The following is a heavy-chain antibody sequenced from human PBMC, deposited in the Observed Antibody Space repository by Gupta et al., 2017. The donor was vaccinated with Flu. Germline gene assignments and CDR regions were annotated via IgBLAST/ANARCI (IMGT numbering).Heavy chain of an antibody. CDR2: INNNGCRT. Sequence: EVQLLESGGDLVQPGWSLRLSWAASGLTFSNYATKWVRQRTGKGLEWVATINNNGCRTYYRESVKGRFIISRDNAENTLYLQMNSLRGEDTATYFCAKDVSHKMFLYDISGALPHYFDSWGHGSLVTVSS. V-gene: IGHV3-23*01. CDR3: AKDVSHKMFLYDISGALPHYFDS. D-gene: IGHD3-22*01. CDR1: GLTFSNYA. J-gene: IGHJ4*01.